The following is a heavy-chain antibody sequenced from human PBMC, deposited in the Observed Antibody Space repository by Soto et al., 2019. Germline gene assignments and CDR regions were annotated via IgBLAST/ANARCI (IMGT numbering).Heavy chain of an antibody. CDR2: FLASGGNT. CDR3: ARGGATIFGVIDS. V-gene: IGHV1-46*01. CDR1: GYSFFSYY. D-gene: IGHD3-3*02. Sequence: ASVKVSCKASGYSFFSYYVHWVRQAPGQGLEWMGRFLASGGNTDYAQRFRGRVSMTRDTSSTNTVSLELTSLTSDDTAVYYCARGGATIFGVIDSWGQGTRVTVSS. J-gene: IGHJ4*02.